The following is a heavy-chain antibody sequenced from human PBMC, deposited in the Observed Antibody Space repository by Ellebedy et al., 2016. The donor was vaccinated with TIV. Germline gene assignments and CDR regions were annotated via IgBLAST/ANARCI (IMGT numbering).Heavy chain of an antibody. CDR3: ARTARYYNFWSGYREHFDY. CDR1: AASMNSTY. V-gene: IGHV4-4*08. J-gene: IGHJ4*02. CDR2: IYDVGTT. D-gene: IGHD3-3*01. Sequence: MPSETLSLTCDVSAASMNSTYWTWVRHPPGKGLGWVGYIYDVGTTNYNPSLKSRVAISIDTSKNQFSLELKSVTAADTAVYFCARTARYYNFWSGYREHFDYWGQGTLVTVSS.